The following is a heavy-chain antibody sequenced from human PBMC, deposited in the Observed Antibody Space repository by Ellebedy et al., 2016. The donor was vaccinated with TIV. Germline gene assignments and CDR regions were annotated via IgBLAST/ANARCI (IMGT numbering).Heavy chain of an antibody. Sequence: ASVKVSCXASGGTFSSYAISWVRQAPGQGLEWMGWINPNSGGTNYAQKFQGWVTMTRDTSISTAYMELSSLRSEDTAVYYCARCGGVVTAIPSPKFWFDPWGQGTLVTVSS. D-gene: IGHD2-21*02. V-gene: IGHV1-2*04. CDR2: INPNSGGT. J-gene: IGHJ5*02. CDR3: ARCGGVVTAIPSPKFWFDP. CDR1: GGTFSSYA.